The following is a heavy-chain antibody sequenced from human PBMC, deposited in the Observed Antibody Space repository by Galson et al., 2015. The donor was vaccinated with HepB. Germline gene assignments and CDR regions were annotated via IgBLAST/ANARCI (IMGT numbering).Heavy chain of an antibody. D-gene: IGHD5-18*01. CDR1: GGSISSYY. CDR2: IYYSGST. J-gene: IGHJ4*02. CDR3: ASQYSYGAYYFDY. Sequence: SETLSLTCTVSGGSISSYYWSWIRQPPGKGLEWIGYIYYSGSTNYNPSLKSRVTISVDTSKNQFSLKLSSVTAADTAVYYCASQYSYGAYYFDYWGQGTLVTVSS. V-gene: IGHV4-59*08.